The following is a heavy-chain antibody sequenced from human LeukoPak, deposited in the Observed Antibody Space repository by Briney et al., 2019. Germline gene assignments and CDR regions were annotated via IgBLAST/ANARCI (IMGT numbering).Heavy chain of an antibody. D-gene: IGHD2-8*01. CDR1: GVTFSSYS. CDR2: ISSSSSFR. J-gene: IGHJ6*02. Sequence: PGGSLRLSCAASGVTFSSYSMNWVRQAPGQGLEWVSSISSSSSFRYYTDSVKGRFTISRDNAKNSLYLQMNSLRAEDTAVYYCARDICSDGVCYYGMDVWGQGTTVTVSS. V-gene: IGHV3-21*06. CDR3: ARDICSDGVCYYGMDV.